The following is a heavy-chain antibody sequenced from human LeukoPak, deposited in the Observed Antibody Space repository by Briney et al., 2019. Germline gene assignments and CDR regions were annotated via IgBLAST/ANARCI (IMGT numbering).Heavy chain of an antibody. J-gene: IGHJ3*02. Sequence: ASVKVSCKASGYTFTSYAMNWVRQAPGQGLEWMGWINTNTGNPTYAQGFTGRFVFSLDTSVSTAYLQISNLMPEDTAKYYCAREISRFDIWGQGTMVTVSS. CDR3: AREISRFDI. CDR1: GYTFTSYA. V-gene: IGHV7-4-1*02. CDR2: INTNTGNP.